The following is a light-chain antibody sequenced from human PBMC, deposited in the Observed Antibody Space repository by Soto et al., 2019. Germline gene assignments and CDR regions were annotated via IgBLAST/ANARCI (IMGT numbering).Light chain of an antibody. J-gene: IGKJ1*01. CDR2: DAS. Sequence: EIVLTQSPATLSLSPGERATLSCRASPSVSSYLAWYQQQAGQAPSLLLYDASNRATGIPARFSGSGSGTDFTLTISSVEPEDVADYYCQQGSNWPWTFGQGTQVEIK. V-gene: IGKV3-11*01. CDR3: QQGSNWPWT. CDR1: PSVSSY.